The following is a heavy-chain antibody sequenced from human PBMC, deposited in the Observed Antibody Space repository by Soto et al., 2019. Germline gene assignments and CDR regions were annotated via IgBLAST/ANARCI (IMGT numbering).Heavy chain of an antibody. J-gene: IGHJ6*02. CDR2: MNPNSGNT. CDR1: GYTFTSYD. CDR3: ARGSSIAVAVFQPFGGMDV. Sequence: QVQLVQSGAEVKKPGASVKVSCKASGYTFTSYDINWVRQATGQGLEWMGWMNPNSGNTGYAQKFQGRVTMTRNTSVSTAYMELSSLRAEDTTEYYCARGSSIAVAVFQPFGGMDVGRQGTTVTVSS. D-gene: IGHD6-19*01. V-gene: IGHV1-8*01.